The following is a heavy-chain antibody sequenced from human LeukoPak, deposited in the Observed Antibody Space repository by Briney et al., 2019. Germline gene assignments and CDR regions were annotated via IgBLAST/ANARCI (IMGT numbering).Heavy chain of an antibody. CDR1: GGSISSGSYY. D-gene: IGHD3-9*01. J-gene: IGHJ4*02. Sequence: SQTLSLTCTVSGGSISSGSYYWSWIRQPAGKGLEWIGRIYTSGSTNYSPSLKSRVTISVDTSKNQFSLKLSSVTAADTAVYYCARQDYDILTGYSDYFDYWGQGTLVTVSS. CDR3: ARQDYDILTGYSDYFDY. V-gene: IGHV4-61*02. CDR2: IYTSGST.